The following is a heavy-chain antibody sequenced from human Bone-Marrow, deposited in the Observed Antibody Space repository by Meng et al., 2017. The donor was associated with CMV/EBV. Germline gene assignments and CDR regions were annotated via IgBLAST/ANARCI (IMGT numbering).Heavy chain of an antibody. V-gene: IGHV3-48*03. J-gene: IGHJ4*02. D-gene: IGHD2-2*01. CDR2: ISSSGNSI. CDR1: GFTFSSYE. Sequence: GGSLRLSCAASGFTFSSYEMNWVRQAPGKGLEWVSYISSSGNSIYYADSLKGRFTISRDNAKNSLYLQMNSLRAEDTAVYYCTFSEYCSSTSCPFDYWGQGTLVTVSS. CDR3: TFSEYCSSTSCPFDY.